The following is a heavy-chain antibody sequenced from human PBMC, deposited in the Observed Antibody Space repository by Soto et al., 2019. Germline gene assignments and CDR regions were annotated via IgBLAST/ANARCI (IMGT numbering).Heavy chain of an antibody. J-gene: IGHJ6*03. CDR3: ARGGVERYCSSTSCSYPRYYYYMDV. V-gene: IGHV3-53*04. CDR2: IYSGGST. Sequence: GGSLRLSCAASGFTVSSNYMSWVRQAPGKGLERVSVIYSGGSTYYADSVKGRFTISRHNSKNTLYLQMNSLRAEDTAVYYCARGGVERYCSSTSCSYPRYYYYMDVWGKGTTVTVSS. D-gene: IGHD2-2*01. CDR1: GFTVSSNY.